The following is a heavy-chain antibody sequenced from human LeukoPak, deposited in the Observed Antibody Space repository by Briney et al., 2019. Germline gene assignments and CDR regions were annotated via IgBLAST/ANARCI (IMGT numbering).Heavy chain of an antibody. J-gene: IGHJ4*02. CDR1: GFTVSNNY. CDR2: IYSGGST. Sequence: GGSLRLSCAASGFTVSNNYMSWVRQAPGKGLEWVSVIYSGGSTYYADSVRGRFTISRDNSKNTLFLHMNSLRAEDTAVYYCARGGYSYGSDYWGQGPLVTVSS. CDR3: ARGGYSYGSDY. D-gene: IGHD5-18*01. V-gene: IGHV3-53*01.